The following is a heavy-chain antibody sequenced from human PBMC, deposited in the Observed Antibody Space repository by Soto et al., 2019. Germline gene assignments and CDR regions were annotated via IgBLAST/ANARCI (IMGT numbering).Heavy chain of an antibody. D-gene: IGHD3-3*01. CDR3: SRDYYDFWSGYHVPPPIDY. CDR1: GYTFTNYG. CDR2: ISAYNGNT. J-gene: IGHJ4*02. Sequence: QVQLVQSGADVKKPGASVKVSCKASGYTFTNYGISWVRQAPGQGLEWMGWISAYNGNTNYAQKLQGRLTMTTDTPTSTADMKLRSLRSDDTAVYYCSRDYYDFWSGYHVPPPIDYWGQGTLVTVSS. V-gene: IGHV1-18*01.